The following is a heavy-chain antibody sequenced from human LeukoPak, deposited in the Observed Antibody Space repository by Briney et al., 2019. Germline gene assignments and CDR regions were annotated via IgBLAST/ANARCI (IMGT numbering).Heavy chain of an antibody. V-gene: IGHV4-59*01. CDR1: GYPIGLDYY. CDR2: IYYSGST. Sequence: SETLSLTCKVSGYPIGLDYYWVWIRQPPGKGLEWIGYIYYSGSTNYNPSLKSRVTISVDTSKNQFSLKLSSVTAADTAVYYCARADLERAYYYYYMDVWGKGTTVTVSS. J-gene: IGHJ6*03. CDR3: ARADLERAYYYYYMDV. D-gene: IGHD1-1*01.